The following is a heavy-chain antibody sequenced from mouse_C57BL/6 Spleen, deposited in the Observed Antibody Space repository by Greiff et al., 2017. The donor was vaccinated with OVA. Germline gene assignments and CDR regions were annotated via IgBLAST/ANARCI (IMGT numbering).Heavy chain of an antibody. V-gene: IGHV3-6*01. Sequence: DVKLQESGPGLVKPSQSLSLTCSVTGYSITSGYYWNWIRQFPGNKLEWMGYISYDGSNNYNPSLKNRISITRDTSKNQFFLKLNSVTTEDTATYYCARGVLNWDGYWYFDVWGTGTTVTVSS. CDR3: ARGVLNWDGYWYFDV. CDR1: GYSITSGYY. CDR2: ISYDGSN. J-gene: IGHJ1*03. D-gene: IGHD4-1*01.